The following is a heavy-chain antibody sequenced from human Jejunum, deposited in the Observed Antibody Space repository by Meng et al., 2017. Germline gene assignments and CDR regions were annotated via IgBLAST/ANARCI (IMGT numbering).Heavy chain of an antibody. Sequence: QAQPQESGPGLGKPSGTLALNCAVSGESITSANWWSWVRQPPEKGLEWIGEVYRSGNTNYNSSFEGRVTISMNKSKNQLSLRLTSVTAADTAVYYCAKAQSIGGLGNQLAYWGQGTLVTVSS. J-gene: IGHJ4*02. CDR1: GESITSANW. CDR3: AKAQSIGGLGNQLAY. V-gene: IGHV4-4*02. D-gene: IGHD2-21*01. CDR2: VYRSGNT.